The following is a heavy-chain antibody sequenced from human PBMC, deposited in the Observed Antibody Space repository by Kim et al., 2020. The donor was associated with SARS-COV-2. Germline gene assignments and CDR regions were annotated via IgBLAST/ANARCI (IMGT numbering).Heavy chain of an antibody. D-gene: IGHD4-17*01. CDR1: GFTFSGSA. CDR2: IRSKANSYAT. J-gene: IGHJ6*01. CDR3: TRVPGTTVDV. Sequence: GGSLRLSCAASGFTFSGSAMHWVRQAPGKGLEWVARIRSKANSYATTYAASVQGRITISSDDSKTKPQLHSNRLKNEDMDVYYCTRVPGTTVDVW. V-gene: IGHV3-73*01.